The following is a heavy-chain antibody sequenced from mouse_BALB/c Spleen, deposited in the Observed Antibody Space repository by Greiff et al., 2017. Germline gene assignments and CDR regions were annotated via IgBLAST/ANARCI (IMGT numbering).Heavy chain of an antibody. CDR1: GFTFSSFG. V-gene: IGHV5-17*02. D-gene: IGHD1-3*01. CDR2: ISSGSSTI. J-gene: IGHJ4*01. Sequence: EVKLVESGGGLVQPGGSRKLSCAASGFTFSSFGMHWVRQAPEKGLEWVAYISSGSSTIYYADTVKGRFTISRDNPKNTLFLQMTSLRSEDTAMYYCASSSYYYAMDYWGQGTSVTVSS. CDR3: ASSSYYYAMDY.